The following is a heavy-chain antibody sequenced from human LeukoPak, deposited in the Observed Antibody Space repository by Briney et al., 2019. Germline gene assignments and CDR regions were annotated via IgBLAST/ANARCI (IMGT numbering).Heavy chain of an antibody. V-gene: IGHV4-30-2*01. CDR1: GGSISSGGYY. CDR2: IYRSGST. J-gene: IGHJ4*02. D-gene: IGHD3-22*01. Sequence: PSQTLSLTCTVSGGSISSGGYYWSWIRQHPGKGLEWIGYIYRSGSTYYNPSLKSRVTISVDRSKNQFSLKLSSVAAADTAVYYCAREVVITMIFDYWGQGTLVTVSS. CDR3: AREVVITMIFDY.